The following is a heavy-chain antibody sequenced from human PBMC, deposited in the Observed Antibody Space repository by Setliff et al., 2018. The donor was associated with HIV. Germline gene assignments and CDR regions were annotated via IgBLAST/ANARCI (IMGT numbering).Heavy chain of an antibody. CDR1: GGSISSHY. V-gene: IGHV4-59*11. CDR3: SRGGGYSSSPSL. J-gene: IGHJ4*02. Sequence: PSETLSLTCTVSGGSISSHYWSWIRQPPGKGLEWIGYIYYSGNTNYNPSLKSRVIISVDTSKNQFSLKLNSVTAADTAVYYCSRGGGYSSSPSLWGQGTLVTVSS. D-gene: IGHD6-13*01. CDR2: IYYSGNT.